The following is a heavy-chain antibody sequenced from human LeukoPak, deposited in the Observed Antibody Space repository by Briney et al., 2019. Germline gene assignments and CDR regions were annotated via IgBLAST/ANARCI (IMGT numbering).Heavy chain of an antibody. D-gene: IGHD3-10*01. CDR3: ARGGEATFDY. J-gene: IGHJ4*02. CDR1: GGSISSGGYY. CDR2: IYYSGST. V-gene: IGHV4-31*03. Sequence: PSETLSLTCTVSGGSISSGGYYWSWIRQHPGKGLEWIGYIYYSGSTYYNPSLKSRVTISVDTSKNQFSLKLSSVTAADTAVYYCARGGEATFDYWGQGTLVTVSS.